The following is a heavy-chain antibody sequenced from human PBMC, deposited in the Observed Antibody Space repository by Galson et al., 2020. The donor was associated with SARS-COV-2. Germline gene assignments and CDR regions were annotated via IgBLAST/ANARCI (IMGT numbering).Heavy chain of an antibody. CDR2: IHYSGIT. Sequence: SETLSLTCTVSGDSISAYYWSWIRQPPGKGLEWMGYIHYSGITNYNPSLKSRVTISVDTSKNQFSVKLSSVTAADTAVYYCARETAWFGDLGDAFEIWGQGTMVTVSS. CDR3: ARETAWFGDLGDAFEI. D-gene: IGHD3-10*01. CDR1: GDSISAYY. J-gene: IGHJ3*02. V-gene: IGHV4-59*01.